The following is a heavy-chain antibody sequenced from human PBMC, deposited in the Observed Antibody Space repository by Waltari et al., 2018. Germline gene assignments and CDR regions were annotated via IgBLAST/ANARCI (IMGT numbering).Heavy chain of an antibody. J-gene: IGHJ4*02. CDR3: ARGRPFDC. CDR2: IYPGDSDT. CDR1: GYSFTDYW. V-gene: IGHV5-51*03. Sequence: EVQRVQSEAGVRKPGGSLKISCKVPGYSFTDYWIAWVRQMPGEGLEWVGIIYPGDSDTRYSPSFQGRVTISADVSVTTAYMQWSSLKASDTAMYYCARGRPFDCWGQGTLVTVSS.